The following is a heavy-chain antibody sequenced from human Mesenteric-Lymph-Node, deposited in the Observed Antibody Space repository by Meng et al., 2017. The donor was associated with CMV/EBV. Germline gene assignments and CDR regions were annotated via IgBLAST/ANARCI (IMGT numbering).Heavy chain of an antibody. CDR2: IKQDGNEK. D-gene: IGHD3-3*01. J-gene: IGHJ6*02. V-gene: IGHV3-7*04. Sequence: GGSLRLSCEASGYSFTSYWIGWVRRMPGKGLEWVANIKQDGNEKYYVDSVKGRFTISRDNAKNSLYLQMNSLRAEDTAVYYCARPLLEWRSRGAMDVWGPGTTVTVSS. CDR3: ARPLLEWRSRGAMDV. CDR1: GYSFTSYW.